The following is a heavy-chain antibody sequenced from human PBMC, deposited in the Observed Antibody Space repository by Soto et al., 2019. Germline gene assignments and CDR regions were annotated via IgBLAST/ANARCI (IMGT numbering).Heavy chain of an antibody. CDR3: AAVGSSWSYYFDY. V-gene: IGHV1-58*01. CDR2: IVVGSGNT. J-gene: IGHJ4*02. CDR1: GFTFTSSA. Sequence: GASVKVSCKXSGFTFTSSAVQWVRQARGQRLEWIGWIVVGSGNTSYAQKFQERVTITRDMSTSTAYMELSSLRSEDTAVYYCAAVGSSWSYYFDYWGQGTLVTVSS. D-gene: IGHD6-13*01.